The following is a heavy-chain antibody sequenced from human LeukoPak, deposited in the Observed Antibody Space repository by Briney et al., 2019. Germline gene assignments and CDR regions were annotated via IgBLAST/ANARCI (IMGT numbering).Heavy chain of an antibody. D-gene: IGHD1-26*01. Sequence: GGSLRLSCAASGFTFSSYSMNWVRQAPGKGLEWVSSISSSSSYIYYADSVKGRFTISRDNAKNSLYLQMNSLRAEDTAVYYCAGRGGGSYYGRDYWGQGTLVTVSS. CDR1: GFTFSSYS. CDR2: ISSSSSYI. CDR3: AGRGGGSYYGRDY. V-gene: IGHV3-21*01. J-gene: IGHJ4*02.